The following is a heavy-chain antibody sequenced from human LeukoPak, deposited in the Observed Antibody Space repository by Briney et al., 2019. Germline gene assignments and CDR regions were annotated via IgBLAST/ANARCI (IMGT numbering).Heavy chain of an antibody. CDR2: INPNSGGT. Sequence: GASVKVSCKASGYTXTGYYMHWVRQAPGQGLEWMGWINPNSGGTNYAQKVQGRVTLTRDTSISTAYMELSRLRSDDTAVYYCARDCNSGSGSHRYYYGMDVWGQGTTVTVSS. D-gene: IGHD3-10*01. V-gene: IGHV1-2*02. CDR3: ARDCNSGSGSHRYYYGMDV. J-gene: IGHJ6*02. CDR1: GYTXTGYY.